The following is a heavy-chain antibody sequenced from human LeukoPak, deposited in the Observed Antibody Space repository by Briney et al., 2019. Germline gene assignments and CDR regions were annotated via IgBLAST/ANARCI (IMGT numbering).Heavy chain of an antibody. V-gene: IGHV4-59*06. J-gene: IGHJ5*02. D-gene: IGHD3-22*01. CDR2: IYYSGST. CDR3: ARASPYYYNSSGYGGWFDP. Sequence: ASETLSLTCTVSGGSISSYYWSWIRQHPGKGLEWIGYIYYSGSTYYNPSLKSRVTISVDTSKNQFSLKLSSVTAADTAVYYCARASPYYYNSSGYGGWFDPWGQGTLVTVSS. CDR1: GGSISSYY.